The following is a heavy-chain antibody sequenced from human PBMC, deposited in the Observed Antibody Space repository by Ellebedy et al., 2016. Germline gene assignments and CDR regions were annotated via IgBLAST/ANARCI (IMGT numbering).Heavy chain of an antibody. CDR1: GFTFSSYS. CDR2: ISSSGSYI. Sequence: GESLKISXAASGFTFSSYSMNWVRQAPGKGLEWVSSISSSGSYIYYADSVKGRVTISRDNSKNTLYLQMNSLRAEDTAVYYCAKVTVATIRSASIDYWGQGTLVTVSS. D-gene: IGHD5-24*01. CDR3: AKVTVATIRSASIDY. V-gene: IGHV3-21*04. J-gene: IGHJ4*02.